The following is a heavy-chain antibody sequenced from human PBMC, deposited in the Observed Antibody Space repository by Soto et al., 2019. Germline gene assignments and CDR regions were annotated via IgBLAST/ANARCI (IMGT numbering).Heavy chain of an antibody. J-gene: IGHJ4*02. CDR2: IYYSGST. CDR3: ARATRISRSTPLK. Sequence: SETLSLTCTVSGGSISSGGYYWSWIRQHPGKGLEWIGYIYYSGSTYYNPSLKSRVTISVDTSKNQFSLKLSSVTAADTAVYYCARATRISRSTPLKWGQGTLVTVSS. V-gene: IGHV4-31*03. CDR1: GGSISSGGYY.